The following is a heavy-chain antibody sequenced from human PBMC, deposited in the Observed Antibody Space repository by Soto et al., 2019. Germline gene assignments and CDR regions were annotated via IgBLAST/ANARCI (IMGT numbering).Heavy chain of an antibody. Sequence: SETLSLTCTVSGGSISSYYWSWIRQPPGKGLEWIGYIYYSGSTNYNPSLKSRVTISVDTSKNQFSLKLSSVTAADTAVYYCARAGAEYYDFWSGSRNWFDPWGQGTLVTVS. CDR2: IYYSGST. J-gene: IGHJ5*02. CDR3: ARAGAEYYDFWSGSRNWFDP. V-gene: IGHV4-59*01. CDR1: GGSISSYY. D-gene: IGHD3-3*01.